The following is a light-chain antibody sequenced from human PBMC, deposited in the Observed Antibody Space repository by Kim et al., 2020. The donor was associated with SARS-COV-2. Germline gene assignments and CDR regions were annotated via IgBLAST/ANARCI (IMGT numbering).Light chain of an antibody. CDR2: DNN. V-gene: IGLV1-51*01. CDR3: GTWDSRLIVL. J-gene: IGLJ3*02. Sequence: QSVLTQPPSVSAAPGQNVTISCSGSSSDIGNNYVSWYQQRPATAPTLLIHDNNRRPSGIPDRFSGSKSGASATLEIIGHQTADEAVYYCGTWDSRLIVLFGGGTQLTVL. CDR1: SSDIGNNY.